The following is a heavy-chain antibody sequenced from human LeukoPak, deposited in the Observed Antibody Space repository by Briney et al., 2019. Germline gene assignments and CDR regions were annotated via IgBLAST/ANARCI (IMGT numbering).Heavy chain of an antibody. CDR2: IYYSGST. D-gene: IGHD2-2*01. CDR3: ARQLGYCSSTSCYADKVDY. V-gene: IGHV4-39*01. J-gene: IGHJ4*02. CDR1: GGSISSSSYY. Sequence: PSETLPLTCTVSGGSISSSSYYWGCIRRPPGKGLEWIGSIYYSGSTYYNPSLKSRVTISVDTSKNQFSLKLSSVTAADTAVYYCARQLGYCSSTSCYADKVDYWGQGTLVTVSS.